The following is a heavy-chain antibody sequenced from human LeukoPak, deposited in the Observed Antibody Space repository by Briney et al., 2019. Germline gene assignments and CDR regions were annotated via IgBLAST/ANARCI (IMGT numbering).Heavy chain of an antibody. J-gene: IGHJ4*02. D-gene: IGHD3-22*01. CDR1: GGSFSGYF. CDR2: INHGGST. CDR3: ARGPPLTYDCSGYYFFDY. Sequence: SETLSLTCAVYGGSFSGYFWTSIRQPPGKGLEWIGEINHGGSTNYNPSLKSRVTISVDTSKNHFSLKLSSLTAADTAVYYCARGPPLTYDCSGYYFFDYWGQGTLVTVSS. V-gene: IGHV4-34*01.